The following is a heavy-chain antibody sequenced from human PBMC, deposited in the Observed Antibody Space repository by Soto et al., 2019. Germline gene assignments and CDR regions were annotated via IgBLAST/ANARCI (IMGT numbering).Heavy chain of an antibody. J-gene: IGHJ4*02. CDR3: ARGDESRTTPTDY. V-gene: IGHV4-30-4*01. D-gene: IGHD4-4*01. Sequence: KTSETLSLTCTVSGGSISSGDYYWSWIRQPPGKGLEWIGYIYYSGSTYYNPSLKSRVTISVDTSKNQFSLKLSSVTAADTAVYYCARGDESRTTPTDYWGQGTLVTVSS. CDR2: IYYSGST. CDR1: GGSISSGDYY.